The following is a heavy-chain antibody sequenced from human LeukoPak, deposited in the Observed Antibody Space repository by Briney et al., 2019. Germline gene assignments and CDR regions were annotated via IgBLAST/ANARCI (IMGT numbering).Heavy chain of an antibody. CDR2: TYYRSKWYN. CDR3: ARDAPRGIAVAGTFDY. D-gene: IGHD6-19*01. CDR1: GDSVSSNSAA. V-gene: IGHV6-1*01. Sequence: SQTLSLTCAISGDSVSSNSAAWNWIRQSPSRGLEWLGRTYYRSKWYNDYAVSVTSRITINPDTSKNQFSLQLNSVTPEDTAVYYCARDAPRGIAVAGTFDYWGQGTLVTVSS. J-gene: IGHJ4*02.